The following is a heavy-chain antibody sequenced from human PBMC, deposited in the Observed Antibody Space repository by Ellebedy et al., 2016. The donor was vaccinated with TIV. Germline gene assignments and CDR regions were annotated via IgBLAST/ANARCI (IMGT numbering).Heavy chain of an antibody. V-gene: IGHV3-74*01. CDR3: AGAYCGGDCHFDY. D-gene: IGHD2-21*02. CDR2: INSDGSST. J-gene: IGHJ4*02. CDR1: GFTFSSYW. Sequence: GESLKISCAASGFTFSSYWMHWVRQAPGKGLVWVSRINSDGSSTSYADSVKGRFTISRDNAKNTLYLQMNSLRAEDTAVYYCAGAYCGGDCHFDYWGQGTLVTVSS.